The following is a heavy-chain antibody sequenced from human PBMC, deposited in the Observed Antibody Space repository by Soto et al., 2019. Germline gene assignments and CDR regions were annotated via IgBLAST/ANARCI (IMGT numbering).Heavy chain of an antibody. CDR3: ARHLGDCISTSCSYYYYYYMDV. V-gene: IGHV5-51*01. Sequence: PGESLKISCKGSGYSFTSYWIGWVRQMPGKGLEWMGIIYPGDSDTRYSPSFQGQVTISADKSISTAYLQWSSLKASDTAMYYCARHLGDCISTSCSYYYYYYMDVGGKGTTVTVSS. CDR1: GYSFTSYW. J-gene: IGHJ6*03. D-gene: IGHD2-2*01. CDR2: IYPGDSDT.